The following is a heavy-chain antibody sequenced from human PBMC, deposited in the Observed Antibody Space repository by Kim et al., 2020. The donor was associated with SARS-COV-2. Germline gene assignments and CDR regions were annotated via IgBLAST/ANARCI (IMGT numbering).Heavy chain of an antibody. Sequence: NPYLKSRVTISVDTSKNQFSLKLSSVTAADTAVYYCARGYDYYGSGSYPWWGQGTLVTVSS. D-gene: IGHD3-10*01. V-gene: IGHV4-34*01. J-gene: IGHJ4*02. CDR3: ARGYDYYGSGSYPW.